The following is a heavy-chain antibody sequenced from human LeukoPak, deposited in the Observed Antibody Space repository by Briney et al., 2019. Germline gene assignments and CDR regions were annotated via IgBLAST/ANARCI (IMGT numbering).Heavy chain of an antibody. CDR2: ISYDGSNK. CDR1: GFTFSSYA. CDR3: ARDPTAGSGWFGRGYFDY. Sequence: GGSLRLSCAASGFTFSSYAMHGVRQAPGKGLEWVAVISYDGSNKYYADSVKGRFTISRDNSKNTLYLQMNSLRAEDTAVFYCARDPTAGSGWFGRGYFDYWGQGTLVTVSS. J-gene: IGHJ4*02. V-gene: IGHV3-30*04. D-gene: IGHD6-19*01.